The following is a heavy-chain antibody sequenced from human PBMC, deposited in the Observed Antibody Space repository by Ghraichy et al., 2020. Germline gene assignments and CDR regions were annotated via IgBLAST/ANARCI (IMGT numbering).Heavy chain of an antibody. CDR2: IYYSGST. V-gene: IGHV4-59*01. D-gene: IGHD5-12*01. CDR3: ARSPDIVATIDAFDI. J-gene: IGHJ3*02. Sequence: SETLSLTCTVSGGSISSYYWSWIRQPPGKGLEWIGYIYYSGSTNYNPPLKSRVTISVDTSKNQFSLKLSSVTAADTAVYYCARSPDIVATIDAFDIWGQGTMVTVSS. CDR1: GGSISSYY.